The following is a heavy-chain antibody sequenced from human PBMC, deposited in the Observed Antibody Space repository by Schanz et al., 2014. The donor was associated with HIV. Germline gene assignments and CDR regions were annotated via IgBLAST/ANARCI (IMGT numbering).Heavy chain of an antibody. J-gene: IGHJ4*02. CDR3: GTYNYGSGHDY. V-gene: IGHV3-7*05. CDR1: GFTFSASA. CDR2: IKLDGSEK. D-gene: IGHD3-10*01. Sequence: ELQLVESGGGLVQPGGSLKLSCAASGFTFSASAIHWVRQAAGKRLEWLANIKLDGSEKYYVDSVKGRFTISRDNTKNSLYLQMNSLRAEDTAIYHCGTYNYGSGHDYWGQGTLVTVSS.